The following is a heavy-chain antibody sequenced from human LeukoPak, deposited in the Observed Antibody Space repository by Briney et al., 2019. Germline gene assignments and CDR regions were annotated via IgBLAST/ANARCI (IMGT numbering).Heavy chain of an antibody. D-gene: IGHD2-2*01. CDR3: AKGPQAIYCSSTSCYPLDNYYYYYMDV. Sequence: GGSLRLSCAASGFTFSSYAMSWVRQAPGKGLEWVSAISGSGGSTYYADSVKGRFTISRDNSKNTLYLQMNSLRAEDTAVYYCAKGPQAIYCSSTSCYPLDNYYYYYMDVWGKGTTVTVSS. V-gene: IGHV3-23*01. J-gene: IGHJ6*03. CDR1: GFTFSSYA. CDR2: ISGSGGST.